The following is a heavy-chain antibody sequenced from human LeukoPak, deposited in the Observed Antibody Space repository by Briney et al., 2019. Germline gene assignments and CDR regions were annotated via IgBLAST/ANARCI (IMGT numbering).Heavy chain of an antibody. V-gene: IGHV1-18*01. CDR3: ARDSPYDSSGYYLDY. D-gene: IGHD3-22*01. Sequence: GASVKVSCKASGYTFTSYGISWVRQAPGQGLESMGWISAYNGNTNYAQKLQGRVTMTTDTSTSTAYMELRSLRSDDTAVYYCARDSPYDSSGYYLDYWGQGTLVTVSS. J-gene: IGHJ4*02. CDR1: GYTFTSYG. CDR2: ISAYNGNT.